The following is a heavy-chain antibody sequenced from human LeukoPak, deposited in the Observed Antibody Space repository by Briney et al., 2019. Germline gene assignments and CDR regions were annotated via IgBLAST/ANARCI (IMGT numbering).Heavy chain of an antibody. CDR2: ISGSGGST. CDR1: EFSFSSFA. V-gene: IGHV3-23*01. D-gene: IGHD2-21*02. Sequence: PGGSLRLACAASEFSFSSFAMNWVRQAPGKGPEWVSVISGSGGSTHYTDSVKGRFTISRDNSKNTLFLQMDSLRAEDTAVYYCAKERLKSEITIDAFDVWGHGTVATVSS. J-gene: IGHJ3*01. CDR3: AKERLKSEITIDAFDV.